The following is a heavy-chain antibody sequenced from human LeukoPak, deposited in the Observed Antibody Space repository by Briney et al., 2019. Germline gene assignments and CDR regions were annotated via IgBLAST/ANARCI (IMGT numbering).Heavy chain of an antibody. CDR1: GYTFTSYD. J-gene: IGHJ5*02. CDR3: ARGRLGSSWHLVFFDP. Sequence: ASVKVSCKASGYTFTSYDINWVRQATGQGLEWMGWMNPNSGNTGYAQKFQGRVTMTRNTSISTAYMELSSLRSEDTAVYYCARGRLGSSWHLVFFDPWGQGTLVTVSS. V-gene: IGHV1-8*01. D-gene: IGHD6-13*01. CDR2: MNPNSGNT.